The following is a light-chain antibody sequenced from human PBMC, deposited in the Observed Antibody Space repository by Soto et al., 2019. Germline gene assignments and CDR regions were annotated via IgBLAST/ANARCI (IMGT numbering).Light chain of an antibody. CDR3: QRHGNSPGFT. CDR1: QRVLSNY. Sequence: EIVLTQSPGSMSLSPGERVTLSCRASQRVLSNYLAWYQQKPGQAPRLLMHGASIRAAGVPDRFSGSGFGTDFTLTISLLDPEDVAVYFCQRHGNSPGFTFGQATQLEL. V-gene: IGKV3-20*01. J-gene: IGKJ2*01. CDR2: GAS.